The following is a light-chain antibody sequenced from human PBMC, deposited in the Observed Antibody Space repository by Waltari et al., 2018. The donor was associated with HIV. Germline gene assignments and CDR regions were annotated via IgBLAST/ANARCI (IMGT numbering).Light chain of an antibody. V-gene: IGKV3-15*01. CDR1: HSVSTR. CDR2: DAS. J-gene: IGKJ1*01. Sequence: EIVLTQSPVTLSVSPGASATVSCRASHSVSTRVACYQQKPGRAPTLLVYDASTTAPGVPDRFSGSGSGTEFTLSILSLQSEDFALYFCQQYNSWPQTFGRGTQVDIK. CDR3: QQYNSWPQT.